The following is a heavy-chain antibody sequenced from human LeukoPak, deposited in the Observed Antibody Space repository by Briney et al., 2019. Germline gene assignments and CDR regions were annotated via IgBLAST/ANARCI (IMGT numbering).Heavy chain of an antibody. Sequence: SETLSLTCTVSGGSITASSYYWVWIRQPPGKGLEWIGSIYYGGSTYYNPSLKSRLTMSVDTSRNQFSLKVTSVTAADTAVYYCARSRYYDSSSFDPWGQGTLVTVSS. CDR2: IYYGGST. CDR1: GGSITASSYY. CDR3: ARSRYYDSSSFDP. V-gene: IGHV4-39*01. J-gene: IGHJ5*02. D-gene: IGHD3-22*01.